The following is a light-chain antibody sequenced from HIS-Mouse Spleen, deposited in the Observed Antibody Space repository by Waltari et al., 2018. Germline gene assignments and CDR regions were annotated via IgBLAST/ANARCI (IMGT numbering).Light chain of an antibody. CDR1: ALPKKY. V-gene: IGLV3-10*01. Sequence: SYELTQPPSVSVSPGQTARITCSGDALPKKYAYWYQQKSGQAPVLVIYEDSKRPSGIPERVYGCSSGTMATLTISGAQVEDEADYYCYSTDSSGNHRVFGGGTKLTVL. J-gene: IGLJ2*01. CDR2: EDS. CDR3: YSTDSSGNHRV.